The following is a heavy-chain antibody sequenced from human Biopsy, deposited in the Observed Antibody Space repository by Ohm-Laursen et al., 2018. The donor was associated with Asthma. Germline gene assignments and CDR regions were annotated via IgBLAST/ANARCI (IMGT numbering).Heavy chain of an antibody. D-gene: IGHD6-6*01. CDR2: IYYSGRT. Sequence: SQTLSLTCIVSGDAMSTSGSYWGWIRQSPGKGLEWIGSIYYSGRTYYNPSLESRVPISADTSKNHFSLKVTSVTAAGTAVYYCARAVSSSSYWYFDLWGRGDLVTVSS. CDR3: ARAVSSSSYWYFDL. V-gene: IGHV4-39*02. J-gene: IGHJ2*01. CDR1: GDAMSTSGSY.